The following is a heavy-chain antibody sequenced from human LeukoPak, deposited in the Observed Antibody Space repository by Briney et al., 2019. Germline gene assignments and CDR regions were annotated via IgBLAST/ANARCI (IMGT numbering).Heavy chain of an antibody. CDR2: IYYSGST. V-gene: IGHV4-39*02. J-gene: IGHJ5*02. CDR1: GGSLSVSGRN. Sequence: SETLSLTCTVSGGSLSVSGRNWGWVRQPRGMGLEWIASIYYSGSTYYTPSLGGRVTLSVDTHKIHFLLKPGSLTATATAVYDCLSGHDNAFDPWGEGTLGTVSP. CDR3: LSGHDNAFDP. D-gene: IGHD3-9*01.